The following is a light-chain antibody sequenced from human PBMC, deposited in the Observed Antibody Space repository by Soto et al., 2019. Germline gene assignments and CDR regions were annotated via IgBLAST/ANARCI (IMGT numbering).Light chain of an antibody. V-gene: IGKV3-20*01. J-gene: IGKJ5*01. CDR2: GAS. CDR1: QSVSSSF. CDR3: QQYGSSPRT. Sequence: EIVMTQSPATLSVSPGGRAPLYCRASQSVSSSFLAWYQQKVGQAPRIIIYGASSRATGIPDRFSGSGSGTDCTLTISRLEPEDVAVYYCQQYGSSPRTLGQGTRLEIK.